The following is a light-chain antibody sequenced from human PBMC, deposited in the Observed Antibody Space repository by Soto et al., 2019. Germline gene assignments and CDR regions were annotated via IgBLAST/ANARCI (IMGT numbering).Light chain of an antibody. V-gene: IGKV1-6*01. CDR1: QGIGND. Sequence: ALQMTQSPSSLSASVGDRVTITCRASQGIGNDLGWYQQKPGKAPKLLIYTTSTLQSGVPSRFSGSGSGTDFTLTISSLQPEDFATYYCLQDYNYPLTFGGGTKVEIK. CDR2: TTS. J-gene: IGKJ4*01. CDR3: LQDYNYPLT.